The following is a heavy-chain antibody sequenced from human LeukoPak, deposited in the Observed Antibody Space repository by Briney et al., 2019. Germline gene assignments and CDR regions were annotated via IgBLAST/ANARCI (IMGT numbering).Heavy chain of an antibody. J-gene: IGHJ6*02. V-gene: IGHV4-34*01. CDR1: GGSFSGYY. D-gene: IGHD5-18*01. CDR2: INHSGSI. CDR3: ARGRRQLWLKYYYYYGMDV. Sequence: SETLSLTCAVYGGSFSGYYWSWIRQPPGKGLEWIGEINHSGSINYNLSLKSRVTISVDTSKNQFSLKLSSVTAADTAVYYCARGRRQLWLKYYYYYGMDVWGQGTTVTVSS.